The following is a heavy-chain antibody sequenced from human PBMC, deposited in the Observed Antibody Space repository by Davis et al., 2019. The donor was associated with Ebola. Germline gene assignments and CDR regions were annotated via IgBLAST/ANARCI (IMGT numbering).Heavy chain of an antibody. Sequence: GGSLRLSCAASGFTFSSYSMSWVRQAPGKGLEWVSYISSGSTSIYYADSVKGRFTISRDNDKNSLYLQMNSLRAEDTAVYYCARDHLLYDAFDIWGQGTMVTVSS. CDR3: ARDHLLYDAFDI. V-gene: IGHV3-48*01. J-gene: IGHJ3*02. CDR2: ISSGSTSI. CDR1: GFTFSSYS.